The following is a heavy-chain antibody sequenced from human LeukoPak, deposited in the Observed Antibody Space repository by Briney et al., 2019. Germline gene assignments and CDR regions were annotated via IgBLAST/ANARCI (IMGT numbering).Heavy chain of an antibody. Sequence: SGTLSLTCAVSGGSISSSNWWSWVRQPPGKGLEWIGEIYHSGSTNYNPSLKSRVTILVDKSKNQFSLKLSSVTAADTAVYYCASINYYGSGSYLNYYYYYMDVWGKGTTVTVSS. CDR3: ASINYYGSGSYLNYYYYYMDV. V-gene: IGHV4-4*02. CDR1: GGSISSSNW. CDR2: IYHSGST. J-gene: IGHJ6*03. D-gene: IGHD3-10*01.